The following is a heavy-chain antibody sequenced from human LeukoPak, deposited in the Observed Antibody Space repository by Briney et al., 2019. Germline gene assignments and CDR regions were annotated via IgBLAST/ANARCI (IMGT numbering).Heavy chain of an antibody. D-gene: IGHD2-15*01. CDR2: IYYNEDT. CDR3: ARQLAAGNDAFDI. CDR1: GVDIYSSTYY. Sequence: SETLTLTCTVSGVDIYSSTYYWAWIRQPPGKGLEFIGSIYYNEDTYSNPSLKSRLTISVDTSTNQFSLRLNSVTAADTAVYFCARQLAAGNDAFDIWGQGTMVTVSS. V-gene: IGHV4-39*01. J-gene: IGHJ3*02.